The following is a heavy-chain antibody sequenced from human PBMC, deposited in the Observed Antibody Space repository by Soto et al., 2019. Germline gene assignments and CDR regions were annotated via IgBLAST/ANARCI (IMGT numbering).Heavy chain of an antibody. J-gene: IGHJ6*02. Sequence: GPLRLSGAASVFTFISYAMSWVRQAPGKGLRWVSAISGSGFSTYYADSVKGRFTISRDNSKNTLYLQMNSLRAEDTAVYYCAKDLGAARPGYYYYYGMDVWGQGTTVTVSS. CDR2: ISGSGFST. V-gene: IGHV3-23*01. CDR3: AKDLGAARPGYYYYYGMDV. D-gene: IGHD6-6*01. CDR1: VFTFISYA.